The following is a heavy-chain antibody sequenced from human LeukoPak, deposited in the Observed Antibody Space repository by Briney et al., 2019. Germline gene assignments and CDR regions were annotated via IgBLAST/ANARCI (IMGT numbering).Heavy chain of an antibody. D-gene: IGHD4-23*01. Sequence: PGGSLRLSCAASGFTFDDYAMHWVRQAPGKGLEWVSGISWNSVSITYADSVEGRFTISRDNAKNSLYLQMNSLRPEDTAFYHCTKDDHSGFLSRWYYFDFWGQGTLVTVSS. J-gene: IGHJ4*02. CDR1: GFTFDDYA. V-gene: IGHV3-9*01. CDR2: ISWNSVSI. CDR3: TKDDHSGFLSRWYYFDF.